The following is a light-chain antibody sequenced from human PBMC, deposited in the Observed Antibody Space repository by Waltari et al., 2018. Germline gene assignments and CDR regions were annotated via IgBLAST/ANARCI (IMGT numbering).Light chain of an antibody. Sequence: SFELTQPPSVSMSPGQTASITCSGDILGNKYASWYQHKPGQSPLLVIYQDTKRPSGIPARFSGSNAGNAATLTISGTQAMDEADYYCQALGTGAWVFGGGTKLTVL. CDR1: ILGNKY. CDR2: QDT. J-gene: IGLJ3*02. V-gene: IGLV3-1*01. CDR3: QALGTGAWV.